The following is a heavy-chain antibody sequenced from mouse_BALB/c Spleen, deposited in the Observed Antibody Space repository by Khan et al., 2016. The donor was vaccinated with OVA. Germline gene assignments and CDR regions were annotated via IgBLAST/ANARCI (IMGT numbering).Heavy chain of an antibody. CDR2: IYPGSGRT. V-gene: IGHV1-77*01. J-gene: IGHJ4*01. CDR1: GYTFTDYD. D-gene: IGHD2-1*01. Sequence: QVRLQQSGPELVKPGASVKMSCKASGYTFTDYDIRWVKQRTGQGLEWIGEIYPGSGRTYYNEKFKGKATLTADKSSNTAYMQLSSLTSEDSAVYVCAKIFYGNSYAMDYWGQGTAVTVSS. CDR3: AKIFYGNSYAMDY.